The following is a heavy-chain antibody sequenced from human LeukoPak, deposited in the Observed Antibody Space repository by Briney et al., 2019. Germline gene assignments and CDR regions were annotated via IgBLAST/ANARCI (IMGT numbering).Heavy chain of an antibody. D-gene: IGHD3-3*01. Sequence: SETLSLTCTVSGGSISSYYWSWIRQPPGKGLEWIGEINHSGSTNYNPSLKSRVTISVDTSKNQFSLKLSSVTAADTAVYYCARHNSNYDFWSGWDAFDIWGQGTMVTVSS. CDR3: ARHNSNYDFWSGWDAFDI. V-gene: IGHV4-34*01. CDR2: INHSGST. CDR1: GGSISSYY. J-gene: IGHJ3*02.